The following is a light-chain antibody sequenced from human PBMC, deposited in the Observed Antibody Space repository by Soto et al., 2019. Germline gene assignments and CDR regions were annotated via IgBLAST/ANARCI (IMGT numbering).Light chain of an antibody. V-gene: IGLV2-23*01. Sequence: QSVLTQPASVSGSPGQSITISCTGTSSDVGTYNLVSWYQQYPGKAPKLMIYEDTERPSGVSNRFSGSKSGNTASLTISGLLAEDEAHYYCCSYGNSNTRMFGGGTKLTVL. J-gene: IGLJ3*02. CDR3: CSYGNSNTRM. CDR1: SSDVGTYNL. CDR2: EDT.